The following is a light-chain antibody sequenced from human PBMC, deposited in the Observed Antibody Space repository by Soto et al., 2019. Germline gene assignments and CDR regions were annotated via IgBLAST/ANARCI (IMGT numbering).Light chain of an antibody. J-gene: IGLJ2*01. CDR1: SGHSNYA. CDR2: VNSGGSH. V-gene: IGLV4-69*01. Sequence: QLVLTQSPSASASLGASVKLTCTLSSGHSNYAIAWHQQQPEKGPRYLMKVNSGGSHDKEDGIPDRFSGSSSGAERYLSISSLQSEDEADYYCQTWDSGTVIFGGGTQLTVL. CDR3: QTWDSGTVI.